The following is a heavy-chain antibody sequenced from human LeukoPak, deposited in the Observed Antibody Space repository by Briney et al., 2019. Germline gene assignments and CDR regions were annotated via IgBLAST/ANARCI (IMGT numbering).Heavy chain of an antibody. CDR1: GFTFSSYA. CDR3: AKDSGLTQYSLSSEYFQH. D-gene: IGHD5/OR15-5a*01. CDR2: ISGSGSNT. J-gene: IGHJ1*01. V-gene: IGHV3-23*01. Sequence: GRSLRLSCAASGFTFSSYAMSWVRQAPGKGLEWVSTISGSGSNTYYADSVKGRFTISRDNSKNTLYLQMNSLRAEDTAVYYCAKDSGLTQYSLSSEYFQHWGQGTLVTVSS.